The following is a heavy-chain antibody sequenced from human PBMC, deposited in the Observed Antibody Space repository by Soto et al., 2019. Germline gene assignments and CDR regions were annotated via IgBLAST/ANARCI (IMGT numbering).Heavy chain of an antibody. V-gene: IGHV4-39*02. CDR3: AREGGYVDY. CDR1: GGPIRSSIHY. Sequence: QLQLQESGPGLVKPSETLSLTCTVSGGPIRSSIHYWGWIRQSPGTGLEWIGSIDESGDSYYNPSRKSRVTIFVDTSKTQFSLKVISVTGADSAIYCCAREGGYVDYWGQGTLVTVSS. CDR2: IDESGDS. J-gene: IGHJ4*02. D-gene: IGHD1-1*01.